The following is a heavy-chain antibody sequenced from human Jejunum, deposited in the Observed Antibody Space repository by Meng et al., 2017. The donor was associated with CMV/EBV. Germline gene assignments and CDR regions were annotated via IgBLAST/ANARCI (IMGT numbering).Heavy chain of an antibody. D-gene: IGHD4-17*01. V-gene: IGHV1-2*06. Sequence: SCKASGYSFSDYNVKWVRQAPGQGLEWMGRSNAKSGDTKYAQKFQGRVTMTRDTSISTGYMELSSLTSDDTAIYYCARFTVATGAYWGQGTLVTVSS. J-gene: IGHJ4*02. CDR1: GYSFSDYN. CDR3: ARFTVATGAY. CDR2: SNAKSGDT.